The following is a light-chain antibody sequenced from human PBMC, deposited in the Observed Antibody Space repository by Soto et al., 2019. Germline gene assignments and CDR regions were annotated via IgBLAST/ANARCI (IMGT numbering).Light chain of an antibody. CDR2: GAS. J-gene: IGKJ1*01. Sequence: EIVLTQSPGTLSLSPGERATLSCRASQSVSSSYLAWYQQKPGQAPRLLIYGASSRATGIPDSFSGSGSGSDFTLTISRLEPEDVAVYYCQQYGRSPVTFGQGTKVEIK. CDR3: QQYGRSPVT. CDR1: QSVSSSY. V-gene: IGKV3-20*01.